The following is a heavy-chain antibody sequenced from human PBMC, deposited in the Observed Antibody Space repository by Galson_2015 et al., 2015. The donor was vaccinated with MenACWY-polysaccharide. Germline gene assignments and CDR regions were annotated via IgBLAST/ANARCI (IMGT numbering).Heavy chain of an antibody. V-gene: IGHV4-39*07. CDR1: GGSISSSSYY. J-gene: IGHJ3*02. Sequence: ETLSLTCTVSGGSISSSSYYWGWIRQPPGKGLEWIGSIYYSGSTYYNPSLKSRVTISVDTSKNQFSLKLSSVTAEDTAVYYCARVYSGSYLRTKNDAFDIWGQGTMVTVSS. CDR2: IYYSGST. D-gene: IGHD1-26*01. CDR3: ARVYSGSYLRTKNDAFDI.